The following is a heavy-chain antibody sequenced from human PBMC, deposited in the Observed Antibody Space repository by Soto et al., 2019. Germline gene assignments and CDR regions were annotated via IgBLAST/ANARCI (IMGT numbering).Heavy chain of an antibody. CDR2: IKQDGSEK. D-gene: IGHD2-8*01. J-gene: IGHJ6*02. V-gene: IGHV3-7*03. Sequence: PGGSLRLSCAASGFTFSSYWMSWVRQAPGKGLEWVANIKQDGSEKYYVDSVKGRFTISRDNAKNSLYLQMNSLRAEDTAVYYCASGHPRLYSDMLVWAPETSQTVSS. CDR1: GFTFSSYW. CDR3: ASGHPRLYSDMLV.